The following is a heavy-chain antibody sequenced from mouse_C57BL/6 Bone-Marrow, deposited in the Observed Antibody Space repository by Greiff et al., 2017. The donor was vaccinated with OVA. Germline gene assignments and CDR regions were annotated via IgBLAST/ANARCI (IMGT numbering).Heavy chain of an antibody. CDR2: IDPEDGDT. J-gene: IGHJ2*01. V-gene: IGHV14-1*01. CDR3: TTNGYLPLDY. D-gene: IGHD2-2*01. Sequence: VQLQQSGAELVRPGASVKLSCTASGFNIKDYYMHWVKQRPEQGLEWIGRIDPEDGDTEYAPKFQGKATMTAETSSNTAYLQLSSLTSEDTAVYYCTTNGYLPLDYWGQGTTLTVSS. CDR1: GFNIKDYY.